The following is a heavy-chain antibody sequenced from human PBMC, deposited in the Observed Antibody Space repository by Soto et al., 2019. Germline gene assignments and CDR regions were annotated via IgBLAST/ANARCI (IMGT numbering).Heavy chain of an antibody. V-gene: IGHV4-34*01. CDR3: ASSSTIAVAGTRRDY. CDR2: INHSGST. J-gene: IGHJ4*02. Sequence: QVQLQQWGAGLLKPSETLSLTCAVYGGSFSGYYWSWIRQPPGKGLEWIGEINHSGSTNYKPSLKSRVTISVDTSKNQFTLKLSSVTAADTAVYYCASSSTIAVAGTRRDYWGQGTLVTVSS. CDR1: GGSFSGYY. D-gene: IGHD6-19*01.